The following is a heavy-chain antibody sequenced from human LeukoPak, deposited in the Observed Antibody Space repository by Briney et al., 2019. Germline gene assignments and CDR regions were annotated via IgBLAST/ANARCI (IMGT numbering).Heavy chain of an antibody. D-gene: IGHD5-18*01. J-gene: IGHJ4*02. CDR1: GLTVSTNY. Sequence: GGSLRLSCAASGLTVSTNYMSWVRQAPGKGLEWVSVIYSGGATFYADSVKGRFTISRDNSRNTLYLQMNSLRAEDTAVYYCARDRGYSYGYSYYFENRGQGTLVTVSS. CDR3: ARDRGYSYGYSYYFEN. V-gene: IGHV3-53*01. CDR2: IYSGGAT.